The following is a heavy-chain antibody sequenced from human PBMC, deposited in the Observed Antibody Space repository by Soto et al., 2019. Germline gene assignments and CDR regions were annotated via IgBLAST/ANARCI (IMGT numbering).Heavy chain of an antibody. CDR1: GYSFTGHY. D-gene: IGHD3-10*01. Sequence: QGRLVQSGTEVKESGSSVRVSCKASGYSFTGHYVHWMRQAPGQGLEWMGWINPGNGDTKYAQKFPGQVTINRETSIRNPYLELSALESDHPAVYYRGRDMNPFYGPGSLHGFFDYLGQGTLVPVSS. CDR2: INPGNGDT. J-gene: IGHJ4*02. CDR3: GRDMNPFYGPGSLHGFFDY. V-gene: IGHV1-2*02.